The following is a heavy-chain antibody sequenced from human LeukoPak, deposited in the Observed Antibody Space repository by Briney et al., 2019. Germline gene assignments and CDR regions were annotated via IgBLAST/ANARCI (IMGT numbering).Heavy chain of an antibody. CDR1: DGSMTNYY. Sequence: PSETLSLTCTVSDGSMTNYYWSWIRQPAGKGLEWIGRMRTSGNNNYNPSLASRVTISVDTSKNQFSLKLSSVTAADTAVYYCARHKDYYYSYMDVWGKGTTVTISS. CDR2: MRTSGNN. V-gene: IGHV4-4*07. CDR3: ARHKDYYYSYMDV. J-gene: IGHJ6*03.